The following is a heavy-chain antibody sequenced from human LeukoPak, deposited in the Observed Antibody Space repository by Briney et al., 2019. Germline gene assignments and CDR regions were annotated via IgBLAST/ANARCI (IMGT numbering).Heavy chain of an antibody. V-gene: IGHV3-48*03. Sequence: GGSLRLSCAASGFTFSSYEMHWVRQAPGKGLEWVSYISSSGSTIYYADSVKGRFTISRDNAKNSLYLQMNSLRAEDTAVYYCARDYGGSSPFDYWGQGTLVTVSS. CDR3: ARDYGGSSPFDY. D-gene: IGHD4-23*01. CDR2: ISSSGSTI. CDR1: GFTFSSYE. J-gene: IGHJ4*02.